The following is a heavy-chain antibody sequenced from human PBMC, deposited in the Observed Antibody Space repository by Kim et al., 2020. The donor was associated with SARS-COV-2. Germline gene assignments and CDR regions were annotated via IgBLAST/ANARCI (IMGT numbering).Heavy chain of an antibody. CDR2: ISYSGNT. V-gene: IGHV4-39*02. D-gene: IGHD3-3*01. J-gene: IGHJ1*01. Sequence: SETLSLTCSVFGDAISSSSYSWGWIRQPPGQGLEWIGSISYSGNTYYNPSLKSRVTISVATSKKDFSLNLSSVTAADTAVYYCARLGGSGFGVGMMWGQG. CDR1: GDAISSSSYS. CDR3: ARLGGSGFGVGMM.